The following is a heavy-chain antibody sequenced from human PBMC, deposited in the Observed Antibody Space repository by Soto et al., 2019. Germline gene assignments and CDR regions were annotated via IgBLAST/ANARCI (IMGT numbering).Heavy chain of an antibody. J-gene: IGHJ4*02. V-gene: IGHV3-30-3*01. CDR2: ISYDGSNK. Sequence: GGSLRLSCAASGFTFSSYAMHWVRQAPGKGLEWVAVISYDGSNKYYADSVKGRFTISRDNSKNTLYLQMNSLRAEDTAVYYCGRGIRLGELLPPHDYWGQGTLVTVSS. D-gene: IGHD3-10*01. CDR1: GFTFSSYA. CDR3: GRGIRLGELLPPHDY.